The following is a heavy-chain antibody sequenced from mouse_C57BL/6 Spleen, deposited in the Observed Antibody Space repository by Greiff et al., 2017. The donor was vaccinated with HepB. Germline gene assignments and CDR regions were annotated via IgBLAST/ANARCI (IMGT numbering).Heavy chain of an antibody. CDR1: GFTFSDYY. CDR3: ARGRGYYYGSSSFDY. D-gene: IGHD1-1*01. V-gene: IGHV5-16*01. J-gene: IGHJ2*01. CDR2: INYDGSST. Sequence: EVQLVESEGGLVQPGSSMKLSCTASGFTFSDYYMAWVRQVPEKGLEWVANINYDGSSTYYLDSLKSRFIISRDNAKNILYLQMSSLKSEDTATYYCARGRGYYYGSSSFDYWGQGTTLTVSS.